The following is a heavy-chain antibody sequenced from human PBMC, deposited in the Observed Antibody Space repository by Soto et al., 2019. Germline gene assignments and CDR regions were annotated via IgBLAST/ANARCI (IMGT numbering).Heavy chain of an antibody. J-gene: IGHJ6*02. Sequence: APVKVSCKASCYTFTSYGISWVRQAPGQGLERMGWISAYNGNTNYAQKLQGRVTMTTDTSTSTAYMELRSLRSDDTAVYYCARDIRYDFWSGYFVRTYYYYGMDVWGQGTTVTVSS. CDR1: CYTFTSYG. CDR3: ARDIRYDFWSGYFVRTYYYYGMDV. CDR2: ISAYNGNT. V-gene: IGHV1-18*04. D-gene: IGHD3-3*01.